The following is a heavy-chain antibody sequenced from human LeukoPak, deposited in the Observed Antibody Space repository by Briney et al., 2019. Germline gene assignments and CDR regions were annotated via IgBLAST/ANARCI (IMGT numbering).Heavy chain of an antibody. CDR2: ISYDGSNK. D-gene: IGHD3-22*01. J-gene: IGHJ5*02. CDR3: ARDSNPPYYYDSSGHNWFDL. CDR1: GFTFSSYA. V-gene: IGHV3-30-3*01. Sequence: GGSLRLSCAASGFTFSSYAMHWVRQAPRKGLEWVAVISYDGSNKYYAHSVKGRFTISRDNSKNTLYLQMNSLRAEDTAVYYCARDSNPPYYYDSSGHNWFDLWGQGTLVTVSS.